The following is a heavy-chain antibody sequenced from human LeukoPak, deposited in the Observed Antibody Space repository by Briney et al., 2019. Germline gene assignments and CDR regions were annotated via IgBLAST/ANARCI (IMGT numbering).Heavy chain of an antibody. CDR3: AKDSSSSNYYYGLDV. CDR2: ISYDGANK. V-gene: IGHV3-30*18. Sequence: GRSLRLSCAASGFLFSSYGMHWVRQAPGKGLEWVSFISYDGANKYYADSVKGRFTISRDNSKNTLYLQMNSLRGDDTGMYFCAKDSSSSNYYYGLDVWGQGTTVTVSS. D-gene: IGHD6-13*01. CDR1: GFLFSSYG. J-gene: IGHJ6*02.